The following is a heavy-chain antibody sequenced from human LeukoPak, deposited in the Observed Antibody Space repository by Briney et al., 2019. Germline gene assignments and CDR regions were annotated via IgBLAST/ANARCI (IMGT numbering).Heavy chain of an antibody. CDR3: ARGLGYCSSTSCPTYFDY. Sequence: PGGSLRLSCAASGFTFSSYGMHWVRQAPGKGLEWVAVISYDGSNKYYADSVKGRFTISRDNSKNTLYLQMNSLRAEDTAVYYCARGLGYCSSTSCPTYFDYWGQGTLVTVSS. CDR1: GFTFSSYG. CDR2: ISYDGSNK. V-gene: IGHV3-30*19. D-gene: IGHD2-2*01. J-gene: IGHJ4*02.